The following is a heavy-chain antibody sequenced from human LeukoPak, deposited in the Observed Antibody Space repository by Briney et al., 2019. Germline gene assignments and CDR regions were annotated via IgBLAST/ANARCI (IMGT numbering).Heavy chain of an antibody. D-gene: IGHD6-19*01. CDR3: VRVGSVSGSDYLDY. CDR1: GFTFSSYE. CDR2: SRNKAKSYTT. Sequence: GGSLRLSCAASGFTFSSYEMNWVRQAPGKGLEWVGRSRNKAKSYTTEYAASVKGRFTISRDDSKNSLYLQMNSLETEDTAVYYCVRVGSVSGSDYLDYWGQGTLVTVSS. V-gene: IGHV3-72*01. J-gene: IGHJ4*02.